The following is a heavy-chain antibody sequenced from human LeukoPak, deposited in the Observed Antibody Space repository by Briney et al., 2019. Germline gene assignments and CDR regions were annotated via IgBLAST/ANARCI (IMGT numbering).Heavy chain of an antibody. D-gene: IGHD5-18*01. CDR1: GDSVSSNSAA. CDR2: TYYRSKWYN. CDR3: ARGGVAESGYSYGFPNYYYGMDV. Sequence: SQTLSLTCAISGDSVSSNSAAWNWIRQSPSRGLEWLGRTYYRSKWYNDYAVSVKSRITINPDTSKNQFPLQLNSVTPEDTAVYYCARGGVAESGYSYGFPNYYYGMDVWGQGTTVTVSS. J-gene: IGHJ6*02. V-gene: IGHV6-1*01.